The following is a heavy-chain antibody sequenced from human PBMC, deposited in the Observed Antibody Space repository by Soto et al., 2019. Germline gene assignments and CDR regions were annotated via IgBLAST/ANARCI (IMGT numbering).Heavy chain of an antibody. Sequence: PSETLSLTCAVSGGSISSGGYSWSWIRQPPGKGLEWIGYMYHSGSTYYNPSLKSRVTISVDTSKNQFSLKLSSVTAADTAVYYCARVCGGDCHYGMDVWGQGTTVTVSS. CDR1: GGSISSGGYS. CDR3: ARVCGGDCHYGMDV. J-gene: IGHJ6*02. CDR2: MYHSGST. V-gene: IGHV4-30-2*01. D-gene: IGHD2-21*02.